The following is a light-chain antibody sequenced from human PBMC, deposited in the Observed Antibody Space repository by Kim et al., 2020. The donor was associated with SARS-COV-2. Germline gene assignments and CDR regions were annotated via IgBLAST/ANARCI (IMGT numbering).Light chain of an antibody. CDR1: KLGDKY. CDR3: QAWDSSTVV. Sequence: SYELTQPPSVSVSPGQTATLTCSGDKLGDKYSCWYQQKPGQSPVLLIYQDTKRPSGIPERFSGSSSGNTATLTISGTQAMDEADYYCQAWDSSTVVFGGGTKLTVL. V-gene: IGLV3-1*01. CDR2: QDT. J-gene: IGLJ2*01.